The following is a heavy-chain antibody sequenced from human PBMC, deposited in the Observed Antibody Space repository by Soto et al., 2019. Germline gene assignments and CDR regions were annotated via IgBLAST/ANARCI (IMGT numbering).Heavy chain of an antibody. CDR2: IIPIFGTA. CDR1: GGTFSSYA. Sequence: QVQLVQSGAEVKKPGSSVKVSCKASGGTFSSYAISWVRQAPGQGLEWMGGIIPIFGTANYAQKFQGRVTXXAXEYXSPAYMELSSLRSEDTAVYYCARDRGATVTTPFDYWGQGTLVTVSS. D-gene: IGHD4-17*01. V-gene: IGHV1-69*12. J-gene: IGHJ4*02. CDR3: ARDRGATVTTPFDY.